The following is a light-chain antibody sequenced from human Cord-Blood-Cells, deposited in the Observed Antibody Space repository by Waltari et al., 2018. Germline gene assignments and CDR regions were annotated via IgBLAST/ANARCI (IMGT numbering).Light chain of an antibody. J-gene: IGKJ3*01. CDR2: DAS. V-gene: IGKV1-33*01. CDR1: HDISNY. Sequence: DIQMTQSPSSLSASVADRVTITCQASHDISNYLNWYQQKPGKAPTLMIYDASNLETGVPSRFSGSGSGTDFTFTISSLQPEDIATDYCQQYDNLLIFTFGPGTKVDIK. CDR3: QQYDNLLIFT.